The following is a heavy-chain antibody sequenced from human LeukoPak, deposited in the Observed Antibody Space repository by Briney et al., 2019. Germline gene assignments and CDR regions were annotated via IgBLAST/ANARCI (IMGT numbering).Heavy chain of an antibody. J-gene: IGHJ4*02. D-gene: IGHD3-9*01. CDR1: GGSISSYY. V-gene: IGHV4-59*08. Sequence: SETLSLTCTVSGGSISSYYWSWIRQPPGKGLEWLGYIYYSGSTNYNPSLKSRVTISVDTSKNQFSLKLSSVTAADTAVYYCARQATLTGYSYDYWGQGTLVTVSS. CDR3: ARQATLTGYSYDY. CDR2: IYYSGST.